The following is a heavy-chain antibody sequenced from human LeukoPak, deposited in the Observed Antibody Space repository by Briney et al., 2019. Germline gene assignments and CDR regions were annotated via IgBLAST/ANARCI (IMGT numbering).Heavy chain of an antibody. J-gene: IGHJ3*02. D-gene: IGHD3-9*01. V-gene: IGHV3-64D*06. CDR2: ISSSGGST. CDR3: VKSAGFDWLSPLDAFDI. CDR1: GSTFSRYA. Sequence: GGSLRLSRSASGSTFSRYAMHWVRQAPGKGLEYVSAISSSGGSTYYADSVKGRFTISRDNSKDTLYLQMSSLRAEDTTVYYCVKSAGFDWLSPLDAFDIWGQGTMVTVSS.